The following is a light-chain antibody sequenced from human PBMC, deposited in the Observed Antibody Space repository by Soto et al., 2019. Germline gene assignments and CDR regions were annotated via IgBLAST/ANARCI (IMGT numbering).Light chain of an antibody. CDR3: QQYNNWPPLT. J-gene: IGKJ4*01. Sequence: EIAMTQSPATLPVSPGDRATLSCRASQSVNSRLAWYQQKPGQSPRLLIYGASTRATGVPARFSGSGSGTEFTLTISSLQSEDFAVYYCQQYNNWPPLTFGGGTQVEIK. CDR2: GAS. CDR1: QSVNSR. V-gene: IGKV3-15*01.